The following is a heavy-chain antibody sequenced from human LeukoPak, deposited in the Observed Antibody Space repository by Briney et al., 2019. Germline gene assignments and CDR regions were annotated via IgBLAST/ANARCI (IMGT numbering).Heavy chain of an antibody. CDR2: ISSGSTYI. CDR1: GFTFSRYA. V-gene: IGHV3-21*06. J-gene: IGHJ4*02. CDR3: ARVGGIAAAEGYYFDY. Sequence: GGSLRLSCAASGFTFSRYAMNWVRQSPGRGLEWVSSISSGSTYIFYADSVKGRFTISRDNAKNSVYLQMNSLRAEDTAVYYCARVGGIAAAEGYYFDYWGQGILVTVSS. D-gene: IGHD6-13*01.